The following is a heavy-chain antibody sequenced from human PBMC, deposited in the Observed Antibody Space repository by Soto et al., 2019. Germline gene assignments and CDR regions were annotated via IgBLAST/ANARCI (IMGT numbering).Heavy chain of an antibody. CDR2: IYYNGST. J-gene: IGHJ5*02. CDR3: ARNEIDFHDSGHWLTRGFDP. V-gene: IGHV4-61*03. CDR1: AGSVNSGSFY. Sequence: SETLSLTCTVSAGSVNSGSFYWSWIRQPPGKGLELIGCIYYNGSTKYNPSLKSRITMPVDTSKNHFSLAVTSVTAADTAVYFCARNEIDFHDSGHWLTRGFDPWGQGTLVSVS. D-gene: IGHD3-10*01.